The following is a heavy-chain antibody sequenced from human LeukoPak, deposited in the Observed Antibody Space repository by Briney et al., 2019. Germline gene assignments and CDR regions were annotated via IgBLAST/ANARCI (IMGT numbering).Heavy chain of an antibody. CDR3: ARDALSGVVLPGALDY. D-gene: IGHD2-2*01. CDR2: ISSAGKTI. CDR1: GFTFSVYE. Sequence: GGSLRLSCAASGFTFSVYEINWVSQAPGKGLEWVSYISSAGKTIYHAESVKGRFTISRDNAKNSLYLQMNSLGADDTAIYYCARDALSGVVLPGALDYWGQGTLVTVSS. J-gene: IGHJ4*02. V-gene: IGHV3-48*03.